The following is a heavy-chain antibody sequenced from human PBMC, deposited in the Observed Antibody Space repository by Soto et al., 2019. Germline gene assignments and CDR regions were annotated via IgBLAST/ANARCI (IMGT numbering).Heavy chain of an antibody. V-gene: IGHV3-30*18. Sequence: QVQLVESGGGVVQPGRSLRLSCAASGFTFRSYGMHWVRQAPGKGLEWVAGISNDGSNKYYADSVKGRFTISRDTSKNTLYLQMNSLRAEDTAVYYCAKDYSTWCMDVWGQGTTVTVSS. CDR3: AKDYSTWCMDV. J-gene: IGHJ6*02. CDR2: ISNDGSNK. D-gene: IGHD6-13*01. CDR1: GFTFRSYG.